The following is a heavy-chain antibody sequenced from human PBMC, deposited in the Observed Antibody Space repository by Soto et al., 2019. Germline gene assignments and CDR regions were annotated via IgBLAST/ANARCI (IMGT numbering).Heavy chain of an antibody. D-gene: IGHD3-16*01. CDR3: TRHPYIGGPYYYYGMDV. Sequence: GGSLRLSCAASGFTFSGSAMHWVRQATGKGLEWVGRIRSKANSYATAYAASVKGRFTISRDDSKNTAYLQMNSLKTEDTAVYYCTRHPYIGGPYYYYGMDVWGQGTTVTVSS. CDR2: IRSKANSYAT. J-gene: IGHJ6*02. CDR1: GFTFSGSA. V-gene: IGHV3-73*01.